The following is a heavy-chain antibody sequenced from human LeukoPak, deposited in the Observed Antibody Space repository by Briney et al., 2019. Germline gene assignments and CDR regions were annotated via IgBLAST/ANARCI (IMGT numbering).Heavy chain of an antibody. J-gene: IGHJ4*02. CDR2: INRDGRTT. Sequence: GGSLRLSCAASGFTFSSYWMHWVRQVPGKGLVWVSRINRDGRTTRYADSVKGRFTISRDNAKNTLYLQMNSLRAEDTAVYYCASTVGSAPDYYGSGGFALLDYWGQGTLVTVSS. D-gene: IGHD3-10*01. V-gene: IGHV3-74*01. CDR3: ASTVGSAPDYYGSGGFALLDY. CDR1: GFTFSSYW.